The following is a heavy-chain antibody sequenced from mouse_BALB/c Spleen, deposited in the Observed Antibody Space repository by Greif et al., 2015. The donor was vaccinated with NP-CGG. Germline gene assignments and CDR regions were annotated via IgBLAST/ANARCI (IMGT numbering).Heavy chain of an antibody. D-gene: IGHD2-13*01. Sequence: EVKVVESGPELVKPGASVKISCKASGYSFTGYFMNWVKQSHGKSLEWIGRINPYNGDTFYNQKFKGKATLTVDKSSSTAHKELLSLTSEDSAVYYCGREGDYYFDYWGQGTTLTVSS. CDR2: INPYNGDT. CDR1: GYSFTGYF. J-gene: IGHJ2*01. V-gene: IGHV1-37*01. CDR3: GREGDYYFDY.